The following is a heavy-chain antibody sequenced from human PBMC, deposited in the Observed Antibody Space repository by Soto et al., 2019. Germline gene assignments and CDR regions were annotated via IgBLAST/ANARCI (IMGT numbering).Heavy chain of an antibody. CDR3: ARDPGVVVPAVPFDP. Sequence: ASVKVSCKASGYTFTSYGISWVRQAPGQGLEWMGWISAYNGNTNYAQKLQGRVTMTTDTSTSTAYMELRSLRSDDTAVYYCARDPGVVVPAVPFDPWGQGTLVTVSS. V-gene: IGHV1-18*01. D-gene: IGHD2-2*01. J-gene: IGHJ5*02. CDR2: ISAYNGNT. CDR1: GYTFTSYG.